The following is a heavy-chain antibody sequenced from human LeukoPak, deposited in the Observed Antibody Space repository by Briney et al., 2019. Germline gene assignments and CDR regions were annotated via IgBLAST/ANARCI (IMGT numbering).Heavy chain of an antibody. J-gene: IGHJ3*02. D-gene: IGHD2-8*01. CDR2: IKQDGSVK. CDR1: GFTFSSYW. CDR3: ARERSALMVDAFDI. Sequence: PGGSLRLSCAASGFTFSSYWMSWVRQAPGKGLEWVANIKQDGSVKYYVDSVKGRFTISRDNAKNSLYLQMNSLRAEDTAVYYCARERSALMVDAFDIWGQGTMVTVSS. V-gene: IGHV3-7*01.